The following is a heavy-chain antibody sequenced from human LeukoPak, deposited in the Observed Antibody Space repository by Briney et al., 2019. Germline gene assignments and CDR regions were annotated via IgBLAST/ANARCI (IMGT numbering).Heavy chain of an antibody. CDR3: ARDSGTTGEVKFDP. J-gene: IGHJ5*02. D-gene: IGHD3-10*01. CDR1: GGSFSGYY. CDR2: INHSGST. Sequence: PSETLSLTCAVYGGSFSGYYWSWIRQPPGKGLEWIGEINHSGSTNYNPSLKSRVTISVDTSKNQFSLKLSSVTAADTAVYYCARDSGTTGEVKFDPWGQGSLVTVSS. V-gene: IGHV4-34*01.